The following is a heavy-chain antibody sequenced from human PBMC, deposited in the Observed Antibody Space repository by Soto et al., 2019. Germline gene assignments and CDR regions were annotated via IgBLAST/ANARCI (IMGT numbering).Heavy chain of an antibody. Sequence: EVQLVESGGGLVQPGRSLRLSCAASGFTFDDYALHWVRQAPGKGLEWVSGISWNSGNIGYADSVKGRFTISRDNAKNSLYLQMNSLIVEDTALHYCAILEKGGLDVWGQGTTVTVSS. CDR2: ISWNSGNI. V-gene: IGHV3-9*01. D-gene: IGHD1-1*01. CDR1: GFTFDDYA. J-gene: IGHJ6*02. CDR3: AILEKGGLDV.